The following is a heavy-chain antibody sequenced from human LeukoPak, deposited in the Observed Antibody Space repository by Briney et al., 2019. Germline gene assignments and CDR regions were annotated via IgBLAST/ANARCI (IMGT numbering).Heavy chain of an antibody. CDR3: ARDLDDSSGYYHDY. D-gene: IGHD3-22*01. CDR1: GFTFSSYV. CDR2: IRYDGSNK. J-gene: IGHJ4*02. V-gene: IGHV3-30*02. Sequence: GGSLRLSCAASGFTFSSYVMHWVRQAPGKGLEWVAFIRYDGSNKYYADSVKGRFTISRDNAKNSLYLQMNSLRAEDTAVYYCARDLDDSSGYYHDYWGQGTLVTVSS.